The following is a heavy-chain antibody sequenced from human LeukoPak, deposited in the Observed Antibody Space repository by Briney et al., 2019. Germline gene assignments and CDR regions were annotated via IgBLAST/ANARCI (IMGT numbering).Heavy chain of an antibody. CDR2: IYSGGST. D-gene: IGHD3-16*01. V-gene: IGHV3-53*01. Sequence: GGSLRLSCAASAFTVSSNYMSWVRQAPGKGLEWVSVIYSGGSTYYADSVKGRFTISRDNSKNTLYLQMNSLRAEDTAVYYCARDLGFYYFDYWGQGTLVTVSS. CDR1: AFTVSSNY. CDR3: ARDLGFYYFDY. J-gene: IGHJ4*02.